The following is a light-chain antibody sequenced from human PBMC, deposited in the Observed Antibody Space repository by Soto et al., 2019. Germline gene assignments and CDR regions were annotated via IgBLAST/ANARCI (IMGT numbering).Light chain of an antibody. CDR3: GSWDSSLSAND. CDR2: DDN. CDR1: SSNIRGNS. V-gene: IGLV1-51*01. J-gene: IGLJ1*01. Sequence: QSVLAQPPSVCAGTGQKGTMHCSGSSSNIRGNSVSWYHQLPGTAPKLLIYDDNKRPSVIPDRFSGSKSGTSDTLGIPGFQTGDGADYYCGSWDSSLSANDFGTGTKVTVL.